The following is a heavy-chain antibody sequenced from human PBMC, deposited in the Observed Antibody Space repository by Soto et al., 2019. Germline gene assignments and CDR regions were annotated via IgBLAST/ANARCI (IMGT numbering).Heavy chain of an antibody. CDR1: GYTFTSYA. D-gene: IGHD3-3*01. J-gene: IGHJ6*03. CDR2: INAGNGNT. CDR3: ARGEYYDFWSGYLTTRTNYYMDV. V-gene: IGHV1-3*01. Sequence: EASVKVSCKASGYTFTSYAMHWVRQAPGQRLEWMGWINAGNGNTKYSQKFQGRVTITRDTSASTAYMELSSLRSEDTAVYYCARGEYYDFWSGYLTTRTNYYMDVWGKGTTVTVSS.